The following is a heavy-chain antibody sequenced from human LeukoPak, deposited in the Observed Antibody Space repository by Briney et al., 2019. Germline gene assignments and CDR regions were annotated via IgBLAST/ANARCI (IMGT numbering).Heavy chain of an antibody. V-gene: IGHV4-31*03. CDR1: GGSISSGADY. D-gene: IGHD5-24*01. J-gene: IGHJ4*02. CDR3: ARADMATVFDF. CDR2: ISYSGGT. Sequence: SETLSLTCTVSGGSISSGADYWSWIRQHPGKGLEWIGYISYSGGTYYNPSLKTRLTISVDTSKNQFSLKLDSMTAADTAFYYCARADMATVFDFWGRGTLVTVSS.